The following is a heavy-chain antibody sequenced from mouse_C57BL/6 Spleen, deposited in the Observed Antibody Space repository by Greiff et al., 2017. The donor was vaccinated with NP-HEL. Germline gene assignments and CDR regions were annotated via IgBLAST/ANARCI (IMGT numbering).Heavy chain of an antibody. Sequence: EVQLQQSGPELVKPGASVKISCKASGYTFTDYYMNWVKQSHGKSLEWIGDINPNNGGTSYNQKFKGKATLTVDKSSSTAYMELRSLTSEDSAVYYCARWTPPTDYFDYWGQGTTLTVSS. CDR1: GYTFTDYY. CDR3: ARWTPPTDYFDY. J-gene: IGHJ2*01. V-gene: IGHV1-26*01. D-gene: IGHD4-1*02. CDR2: INPNNGGT.